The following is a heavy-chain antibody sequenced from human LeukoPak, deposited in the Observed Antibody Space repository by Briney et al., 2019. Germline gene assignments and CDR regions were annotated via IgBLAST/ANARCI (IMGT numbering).Heavy chain of an antibody. D-gene: IGHD6-6*01. CDR2: INPTGGST. V-gene: IGHV1-46*01. Sequence: ASVTVSCTASGYTFPSYFMHWVRQAPGQGLEWMGIINPTGGSTTYAQKFQGRVTMTRDASTSTVYMELSSLRSDDTAVYYCARTAARRFDYWGQGTLVTVSS. J-gene: IGHJ4*02. CDR1: GYTFPSYF. CDR3: ARTAARRFDY.